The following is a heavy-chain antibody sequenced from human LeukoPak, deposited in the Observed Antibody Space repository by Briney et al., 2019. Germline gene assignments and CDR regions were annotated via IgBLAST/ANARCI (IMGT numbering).Heavy chain of an antibody. CDR3: ARDLRYYDFWSGYYRSRDAFDI. CDR1: GFTFSDYY. V-gene: IGHV3-11*04. CDR2: ISSSGSTI. D-gene: IGHD3-3*01. Sequence: KPGGSLRLSCPDSGFTFSDYYMSWIRQAPGKGLEWVSYISSSGSTIYYADSVKGRFTISRDNAKNSLYLQMNSLRAEDTAVYYCARDLRYYDFWSGYYRSRDAFDIWGQGTMVTVSS. J-gene: IGHJ3*02.